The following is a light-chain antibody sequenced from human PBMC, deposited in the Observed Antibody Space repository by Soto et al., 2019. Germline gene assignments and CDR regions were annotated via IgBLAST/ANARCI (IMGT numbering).Light chain of an antibody. CDR1: SSDVGGYNY. CDR2: EVN. CDR3: SALAGLNNVL. Sequence: QSALTQPPSASGSPGQSVTISCTGTSSDVGGYNYVSWYQQKSGKAPKLIIYEVNERPSGAPDRFSGSKSDNTASLTVSGVQAEDEADYYCSALAGLNNVLFGGGTKLTVL. J-gene: IGLJ2*01. V-gene: IGLV2-8*01.